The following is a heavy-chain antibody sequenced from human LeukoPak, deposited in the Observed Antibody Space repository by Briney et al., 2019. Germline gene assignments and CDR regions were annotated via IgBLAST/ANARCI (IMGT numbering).Heavy chain of an antibody. CDR3: ARLIAYNRPSFDY. CDR1: GFTFSSYS. CDR2: ISSSSSYI. J-gene: IGHJ4*02. D-gene: IGHD3-16*01. V-gene: IGHV3-21*01. Sequence: GGSLRLSCAASGFTFSSYSMNWVRQAPGKGLEWVSSISSSSSYIYYADSVKGRFTISRDNAKNSLYLQMNSLRAEDTAVYYCARLIAYNRPSFDYWGQGTLVTVSS.